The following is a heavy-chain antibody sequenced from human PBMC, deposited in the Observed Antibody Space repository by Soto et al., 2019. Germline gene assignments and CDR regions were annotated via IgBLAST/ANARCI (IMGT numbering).Heavy chain of an antibody. J-gene: IGHJ4*02. CDR1: EFIFSSFA. V-gene: IGHV3-23*01. Sequence: LRLSCVVSEFIFSSFALSWVRLAPGKGLEWVAAVSRRGVNTYYADSVKGRFTISRENAKNTLYLQMNSLRAEDTAVYYCAKLSSPINDLAEPGPDYWGQGTLVTVSS. D-gene: IGHD6-13*01. CDR2: VSRRGVNT. CDR3: AKLSSPINDLAEPGPDY.